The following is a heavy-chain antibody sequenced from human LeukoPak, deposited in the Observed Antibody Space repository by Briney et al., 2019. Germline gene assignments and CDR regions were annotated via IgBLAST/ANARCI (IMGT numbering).Heavy chain of an antibody. D-gene: IGHD3-10*01. J-gene: IGHJ4*02. CDR3: AKGSFGWYYGSGSYYNVGDYFDY. Sequence: GGSLRLSCAASGFTFSSYAMSWVRQAPGKGLEWVSAISGSGGSTYYADSAKGRFTISRDNSKNTLYLQMNSLRAEDTAVYYCAKGSFGWYYGSGSYYNVGDYFDYWGQGTLVTVSS. V-gene: IGHV3-23*01. CDR2: ISGSGGST. CDR1: GFTFSSYA.